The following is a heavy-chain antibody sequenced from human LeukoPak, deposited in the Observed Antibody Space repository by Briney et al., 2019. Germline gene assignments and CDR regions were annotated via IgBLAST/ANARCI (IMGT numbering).Heavy chain of an antibody. D-gene: IGHD3-10*01. CDR3: AKGRVFRGLIGGAFDF. CDR1: GFIFTDYA. Sequence: GGSLRLSCAASGFIFTDYAMSWVRQAPGKGLEWVSTVSASGESSSYADSVKGWFTISKDNSKPNLYLQMNSLRVDDTAVYYCAKGRVFRGLIGGAFDFWGRGSLVTVSS. CDR2: VSASGESS. J-gene: IGHJ3*01. V-gene: IGHV3-23*01.